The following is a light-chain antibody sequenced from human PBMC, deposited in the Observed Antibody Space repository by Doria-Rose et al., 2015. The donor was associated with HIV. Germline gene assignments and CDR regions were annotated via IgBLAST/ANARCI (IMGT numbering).Light chain of an antibody. Sequence: TQSPGTLSLSPGERATLSCRASQSVTSNYLAWYQQKPGQAPRLLIYGVSFRATGIPDRFSGSGSGTDFTLTISRLEPEDFAVYYCQQYGTSSYTFGPGTKVEVK. CDR1: QSVTSNY. V-gene: IGKV3-20*01. CDR2: GVS. CDR3: QQYGTSSYT. J-gene: IGKJ3*01.